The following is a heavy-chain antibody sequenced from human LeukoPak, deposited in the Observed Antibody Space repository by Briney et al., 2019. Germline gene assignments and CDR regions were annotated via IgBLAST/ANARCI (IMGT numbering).Heavy chain of an antibody. V-gene: IGHV3-30*02. D-gene: IGHD3-9*01. CDR3: AKDSTGYHPGY. J-gene: IGHJ4*02. CDR1: GFSFSSYG. Sequence: GGSLRLSCAASGFSFSSYGMHWVRQRPGRGPEWVALIPYDGIDGNYADFAKGRFTISRDNLKNTVYLLINSVRTEDTAVYYCAKDSTGYHPGYWGQGTLVTVSS. CDR2: IPYDGIDG.